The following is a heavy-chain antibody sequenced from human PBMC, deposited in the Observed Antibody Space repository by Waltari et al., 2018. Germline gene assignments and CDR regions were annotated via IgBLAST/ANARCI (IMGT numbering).Heavy chain of an antibody. CDR2: IYYSGST. CDR3: ARGPLYCSGGSCYLLDYYFDY. CDR1: GGSISSYY. V-gene: IGHV4-59*01. Sequence: QVQLQESGPGLVKPSETLSLTCTVSGGSISSYYWSWIRQPPGKGLEWIGYIYYSGSTNYNPPLKSRVNISVDTSKNQFSLKLSSVTAADTAVYYCARGPLYCSGGSCYLLDYYFDYWGQGTLVTVSS. J-gene: IGHJ4*02. D-gene: IGHD2-15*01.